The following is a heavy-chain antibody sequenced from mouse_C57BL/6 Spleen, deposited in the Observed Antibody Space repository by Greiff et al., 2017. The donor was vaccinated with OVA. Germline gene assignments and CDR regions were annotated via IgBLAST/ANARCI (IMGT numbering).Heavy chain of an antibody. Sequence: VQLQQSGPELVKPGASVKIPCKASGYTFTDYNMDWVKQSHGKSLEWIGDINPNNGGTIYNQKFKGKATLTVDKSSSTAYMELRSLTSEDTAVYYCARGDGNYEFAYWGQGTLVTVSA. CDR1: GYTFTDYN. CDR2: INPNNGGT. D-gene: IGHD2-1*01. J-gene: IGHJ3*01. V-gene: IGHV1-18*01. CDR3: ARGDGNYEFAY.